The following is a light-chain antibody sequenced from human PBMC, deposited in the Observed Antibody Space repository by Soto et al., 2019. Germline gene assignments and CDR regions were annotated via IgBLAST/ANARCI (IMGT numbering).Light chain of an antibody. CDR3: QQYETTPPT. V-gene: IGKV3-20*01. Sequence: EIVLTQSPGTLSLSPGDRATLSCRASQSVNSNFLDWYQRKPGQAPRLLIYGASNRATDIPYRFSASGSGTDFTLTITRLEAEAFAVYYWQQYETTPPTFGQGTKVEVK. CDR1: QSVNSNF. CDR2: GAS. J-gene: IGKJ1*01.